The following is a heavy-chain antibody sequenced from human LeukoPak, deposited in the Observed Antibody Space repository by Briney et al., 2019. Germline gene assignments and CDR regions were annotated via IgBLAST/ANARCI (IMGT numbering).Heavy chain of an antibody. J-gene: IGHJ4*02. CDR1: GDSISSSNLF. CDR3: TKDASSYYIDY. D-gene: IGHD3-10*01. V-gene: IGHV4-39*07. CDR2: FYYSGST. Sequence: SETLSLTCTVSGDSISSSNLFWGWIRQPPGKGLEWIGSFYYSGSTFYNPSLNSRATISGDRSKNQISLRLSSVTAADTAVYYCTKDASSYYIDYWGQGILVTVSP.